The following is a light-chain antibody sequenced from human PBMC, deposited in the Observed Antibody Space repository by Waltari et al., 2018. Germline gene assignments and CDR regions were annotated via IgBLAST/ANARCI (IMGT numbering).Light chain of an antibody. CDR2: EVS. Sequence: QSALTHTPSASGSPGQSVTLSCTGSSSDVGAYKYVSWYQPHPGKAPKLMIYEVSKRPSGVPDRFSGSKSDNTASLTVSGLQADDEADYYCSSFAGSNRFGVFGGGTKLTVL. V-gene: IGLV2-8*01. CDR3: SSFAGSNRFGV. J-gene: IGLJ3*02. CDR1: SSDVGAYKY.